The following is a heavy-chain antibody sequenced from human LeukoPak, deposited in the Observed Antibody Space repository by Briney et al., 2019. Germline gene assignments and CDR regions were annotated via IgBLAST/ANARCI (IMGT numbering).Heavy chain of an antibody. J-gene: IGHJ4*02. CDR2: IIPIFGTA. CDR3: ASSDGDYGINYFDY. Sequence: SVKVSCKASGGTFSSYAISWVRQAPGQGLEWMGGIIPIFGTANYAQKFQGRVTITADKSTSTAYMELSSLRSEGTAVYYCASSDGDYGINYFDYWGQGTLVTVSS. V-gene: IGHV1-69*06. D-gene: IGHD4-17*01. CDR1: GGTFSSYA.